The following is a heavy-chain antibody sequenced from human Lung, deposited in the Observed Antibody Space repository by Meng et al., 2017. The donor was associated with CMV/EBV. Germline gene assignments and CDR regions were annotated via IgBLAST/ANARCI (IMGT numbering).Heavy chain of an antibody. J-gene: IGHJ3*02. V-gene: IGHV4-34*01. CDR2: INHSGST. Sequence: SETXSLXCAVYGGSFSGYYWSWIRQPPGKGLEWIGEINHSGSTNYNPSLKSRVTISVDTSKNQFSLKLSSVTAADTAVYYCARGSVVVPAAIWVKRAFDIXGQGXMVTVSS. D-gene: IGHD2-2*02. CDR1: GGSFSGYY. CDR3: ARGSVVVPAAIWVKRAFDI.